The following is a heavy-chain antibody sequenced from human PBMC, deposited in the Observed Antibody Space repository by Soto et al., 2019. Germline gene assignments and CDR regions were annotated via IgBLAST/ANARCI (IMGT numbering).Heavy chain of an antibody. Sequence: PGGSLRLSCAASGFTFSTYTMNWVRQAPGKGLEWISYISSRGSPIYYADSVKGRFTISRDNAKNSLYLQMNSLRDEDTAVYYCATPPRDYYDGSGHHDDTDWGQGTLVTVSS. CDR2: ISSRGSPI. D-gene: IGHD3-22*01. CDR1: GFTFSTYT. CDR3: ATPPRDYYDGSGHHDDTD. V-gene: IGHV3-48*02. J-gene: IGHJ4*02.